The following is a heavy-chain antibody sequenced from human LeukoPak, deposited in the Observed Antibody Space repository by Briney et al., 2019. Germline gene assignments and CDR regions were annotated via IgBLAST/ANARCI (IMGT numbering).Heavy chain of an antibody. V-gene: IGHV1-2*06. CDR1: GYTFTGYY. Sequence: ASVKVSCKASGYTFTGYYMHWVRQAPGQGLEWMGRINPNSGGTNYAQKFQGRVTMTRDTSISTAYMELCRLRSDDTAVYYCARERTIFGVVHFDYWGQGTLVTVSS. J-gene: IGHJ4*02. D-gene: IGHD3-3*01. CDR2: INPNSGGT. CDR3: ARERTIFGVVHFDY.